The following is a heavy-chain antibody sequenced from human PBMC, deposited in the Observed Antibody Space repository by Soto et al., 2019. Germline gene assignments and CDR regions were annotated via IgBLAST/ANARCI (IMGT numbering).Heavy chain of an antibody. CDR2: INAGNGNT. D-gene: IGHD4-17*01. V-gene: IGHV1-3*01. Sequence: VASVKVSCKSSGYTFTSYAMHWVCQAPGQRLEWMGWINAGNGNTKYSQKFQGRVTITRDTSASTAYMELSSLRSEDTAVYYCARDSRLTTVTTHYYYYGMDVWGQGTTVTVSS. CDR3: ARDSRLTTVTTHYYYYGMDV. J-gene: IGHJ6*02. CDR1: GYTFTSYA.